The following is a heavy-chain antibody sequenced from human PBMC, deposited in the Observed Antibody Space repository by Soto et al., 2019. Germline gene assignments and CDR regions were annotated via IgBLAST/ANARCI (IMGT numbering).Heavy chain of an antibody. CDR2: ISAFTGST. J-gene: IGHJ4*02. CDR1: GYIFTSYG. Sequence: GASVKVSCKASGYIFTSYGITWVRQAPGQGLEWMGWISAFTGSTDYAQKLQGRVTMTTDTSTSTAYMELRSLRSDDTAVYYCARGHRRYCSSTSCAPDYWGQGTLVTVSS. CDR3: ARGHRRYCSSTSCAPDY. D-gene: IGHD2-2*01. V-gene: IGHV1-18*01.